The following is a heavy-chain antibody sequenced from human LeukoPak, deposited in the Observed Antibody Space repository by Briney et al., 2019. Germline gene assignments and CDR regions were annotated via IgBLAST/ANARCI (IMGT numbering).Heavy chain of an antibody. J-gene: IGHJ4*02. CDR1: GFDFSAYE. V-gene: IGHV3-48*03. Sequence: GDSLTLSCAASGFDFSAYEMNWVRQAPGPGLESVSYISGTDRTTSYAESVRGRFTISRDNAKNSLYLQMNSLRAEDTALYYCTTLGYHLDSWGQGALVTVSS. CDR3: TTLGYHLDS. D-gene: IGHD3-22*01. CDR2: ISGTDRTT.